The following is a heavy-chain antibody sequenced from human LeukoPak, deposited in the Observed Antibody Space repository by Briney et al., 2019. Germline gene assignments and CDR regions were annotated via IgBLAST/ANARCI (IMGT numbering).Heavy chain of an antibody. CDR2: IKQDGSEK. CDR3: AREELWFGDYYFDY. J-gene: IGHJ4*02. Sequence: GGSLRLSCAASGFTFSSYWMSWVRQAPGKGLEWVANIKQDGSEKNYVDSVKGRFTISRDNAKNSLYLQMNSLRAEDTAVYYCAREELWFGDYYFDYWGQGTLVTVSS. D-gene: IGHD3-10*01. CDR1: GFTFSSYW. V-gene: IGHV3-7*01.